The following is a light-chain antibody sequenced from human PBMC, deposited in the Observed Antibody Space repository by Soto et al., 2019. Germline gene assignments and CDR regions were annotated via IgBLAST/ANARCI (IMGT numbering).Light chain of an antibody. J-gene: IGKJ1*01. Sequence: EVMMTQSPATLSVSPGERATLSCRASQSVSSTLAWYHQKPGHAPRLLIYGASTRATGIPARLSGSGSGTEFTLTISSLQSEDFAVYYCQQYNNWPRTFGQGTKVEFK. CDR1: QSVSST. V-gene: IGKV3-15*01. CDR2: GAS. CDR3: QQYNNWPRT.